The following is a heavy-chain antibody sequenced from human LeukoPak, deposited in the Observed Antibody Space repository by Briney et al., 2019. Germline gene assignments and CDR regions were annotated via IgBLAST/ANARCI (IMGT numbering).Heavy chain of an antibody. CDR2: IYYSGST. Sequence: SETLALTCTVSGGSISSSSSYWDWFCQPPGKGLEWIGTIYYSGSTYYNPSLKSRVTIPVDTSKNQFSLKLSSVTAADTAVYYCARRNGGMGGYFDWGQGTLVTVSS. J-gene: IGHJ4*02. D-gene: IGHD1-26*01. V-gene: IGHV4-39*07. CDR1: GGSISSSSSY. CDR3: ARRNGGMGGYFD.